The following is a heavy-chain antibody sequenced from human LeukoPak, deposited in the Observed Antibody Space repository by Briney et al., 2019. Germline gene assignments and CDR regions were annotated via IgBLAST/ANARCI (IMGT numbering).Heavy chain of an antibody. V-gene: IGHV3-33*01. CDR3: AGDFHDSFDI. CDR2: IWHDGSNE. J-gene: IGHJ3*02. CDR1: GFPFNTYA. Sequence: GGSLRLACAASGFPFNTYAMHWVRQAPGKGPEWVALIWHDGSNENYADSVKGRFTVSRDNSKNTLYLQINSLGVDDTAVYYCAGDFHDSFDIWGQGTMVIVSS.